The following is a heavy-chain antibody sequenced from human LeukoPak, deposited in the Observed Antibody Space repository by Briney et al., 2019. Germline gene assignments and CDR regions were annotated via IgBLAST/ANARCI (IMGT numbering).Heavy chain of an antibody. CDR1: GFTFSSYG. J-gene: IGHJ5*02. V-gene: IGHV3-33*01. CDR2: IWYDGSNK. Sequence: GRSPRLSCAASGFTFSSYGMHWVRQAPGEGLEWVAVIWYDGSNKYYADSVKGRFTISRDNSKNTLYLQMNSLRAEDTAVYYCARYGSSREFDPWGQGTLVTVSS. CDR3: ARYGSSREFDP. D-gene: IGHD6-13*01.